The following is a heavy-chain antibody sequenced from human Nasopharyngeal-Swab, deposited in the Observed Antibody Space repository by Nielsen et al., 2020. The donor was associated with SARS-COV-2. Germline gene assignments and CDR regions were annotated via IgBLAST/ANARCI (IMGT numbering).Heavy chain of an antibody. J-gene: IGHJ4*02. Sequence: SVTVSCKASGYSFTFFAMHWVRQVPGQRLEWMGRINTANGNTEYSQKFQGRVTISRDTSASTSYVEVNSLKSEDTAVYYCARGYYTSGSYSYWGQGTLVTVSS. CDR1: GYSFTFFA. CDR3: ARGYYTSGSYSY. CDR2: INTANGNT. V-gene: IGHV1-3*04. D-gene: IGHD3-10*01.